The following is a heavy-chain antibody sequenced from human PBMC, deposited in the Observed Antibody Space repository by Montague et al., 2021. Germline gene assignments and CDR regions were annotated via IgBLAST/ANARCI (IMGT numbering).Heavy chain of an antibody. Sequence: TLSLTCSASGGSISSGGFYWSWIRQHPGKGPEWIGSIYDSGSTNYNPSLKSRLTLSRDMSKNQVSLRLTSVTAAETAVYYCARSGGYCSGGRCDTFDYWGQGTLVTVSS. CDR3: ARSGGYCSGGRCDTFDY. D-gene: IGHD2-15*01. V-gene: IGHV4-31*03. CDR2: IYDSGST. J-gene: IGHJ4*02. CDR1: GGSISSGGFY.